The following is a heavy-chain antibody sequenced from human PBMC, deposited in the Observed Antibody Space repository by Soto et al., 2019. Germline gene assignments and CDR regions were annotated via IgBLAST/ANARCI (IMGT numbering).Heavy chain of an antibody. CDR2: IYYSGST. CDR3: ARVYGGNSVGPFDY. Sequence: QVQLQESGPGLVKPSETLSLTCTVSGGSISSYYWSWIRQPPGKGLEWIGYIYYSGSTNYNPSLKSRVTISVDTSKNQFSLKLSSVTAADTAVYYCARVYGGNSVGPFDYWGQGTLVTVSS. J-gene: IGHJ4*02. D-gene: IGHD2-21*02. V-gene: IGHV4-59*01. CDR1: GGSISSYY.